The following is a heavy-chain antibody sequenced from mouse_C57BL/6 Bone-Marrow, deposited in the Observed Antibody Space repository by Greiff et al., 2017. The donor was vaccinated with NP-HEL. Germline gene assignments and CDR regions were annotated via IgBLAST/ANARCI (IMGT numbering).Heavy chain of an antibody. V-gene: IGHV14-4*01. CDR2: IDPENGDT. J-gene: IGHJ4*01. CDR1: GFNIKDDY. D-gene: IGHD3-2*02. Sequence: EVQRVESGAELVRPGASVKLSCTASGFNIKDDYMHWVKQRPEQGLEWIGWIDPENGDTEYASKFQGKATITADTSSNTAYLQLSSLTSEDTAVYYCTIQLRLRNYAMDYWGQGTSVTVSS. CDR3: TIQLRLRNYAMDY.